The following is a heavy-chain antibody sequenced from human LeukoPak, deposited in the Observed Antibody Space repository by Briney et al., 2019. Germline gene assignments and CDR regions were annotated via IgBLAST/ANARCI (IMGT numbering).Heavy chain of an antibody. J-gene: IGHJ4*02. D-gene: IGHD6-19*01. CDR2: IYYSGST. CDR1: GCSISSSSYY. Sequence: SETLSLTCTVSGCSISSSSYYWGWIRQPPGKVLEWIGSIYYSGSTYYNPSLKSRVTISVDTSKNQFSLKLSAVTAADTAVYYCARELAVAGRDFDYWGQGTLVTVSS. V-gene: IGHV4-39*01. CDR3: ARELAVAGRDFDY.